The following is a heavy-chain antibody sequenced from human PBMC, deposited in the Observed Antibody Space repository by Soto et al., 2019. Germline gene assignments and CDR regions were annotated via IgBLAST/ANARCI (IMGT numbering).Heavy chain of an antibody. Sequence: SETLSLTCAIYGGSFSGYYWSWLRQPPGKGLEWIGEINHSGSTNYNPSLKSRVTISADTSKNQFSLKLSSVTAADTAVYYCARQGGTYYDYVWGSYRYTNPGFDYWGQGALVTVSS. CDR3: ARQGGTYYDYVWGSYRYTNPGFDY. V-gene: IGHV4-34*01. D-gene: IGHD3-16*02. J-gene: IGHJ4*02. CDR1: GGSFSGYY. CDR2: INHSGST.